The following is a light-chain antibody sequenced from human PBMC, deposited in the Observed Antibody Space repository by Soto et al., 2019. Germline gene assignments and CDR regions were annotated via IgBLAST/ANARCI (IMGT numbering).Light chain of an antibody. V-gene: IGKV1-5*03. CDR2: NAS. CDR3: QHYNSYSET. Sequence: DIQMTQSPSTLSGSVADRVTITCPARQTIGSWLAWYQQKPGKAPKLLIYNASTLKSGVPSRFSGSGSGTEFTLTISSLQPDDFATYYCQHYNSYSETFGQGTKVDI. J-gene: IGKJ1*01. CDR1: QTIGSW.